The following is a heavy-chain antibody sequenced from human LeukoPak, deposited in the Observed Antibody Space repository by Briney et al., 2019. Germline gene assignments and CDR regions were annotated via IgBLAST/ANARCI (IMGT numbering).Heavy chain of an antibody. D-gene: IGHD6-19*01. V-gene: IGHV3-30-3*01. Sequence: QPGRSLRLSCAASGFTFSNYAMHWVRQAPGKGLEWVAVISYDGSDKYYADSVKGRFTISRDNSKNTLYLQMNSLRPEDTAVYYCARDWGRRYSSGWYGDFGYWGQGTLVTVSS. CDR1: GFTFSNYA. CDR2: ISYDGSDK. CDR3: ARDWGRRYSSGWYGDFGY. J-gene: IGHJ4*02.